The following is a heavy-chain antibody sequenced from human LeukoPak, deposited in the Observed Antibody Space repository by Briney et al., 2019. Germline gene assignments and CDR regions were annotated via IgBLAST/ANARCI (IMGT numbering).Heavy chain of an antibody. J-gene: IGHJ4*02. D-gene: IGHD3-10*01. CDR1: GLTFDDYA. CDR2: ISWNSGSI. V-gene: IGHV3-9*01. CDR3: AKDMGGSGSSALDY. Sequence: GRSLRLSCAASGLTFDDYAMHWVRQAPGKGLEWVSGISWNSGSIGYADSVKGRFTISRDNAKNSLYLQMNSLRAEDTALYYCAKDMGGSGSSALDYWGQGTLVTVSS.